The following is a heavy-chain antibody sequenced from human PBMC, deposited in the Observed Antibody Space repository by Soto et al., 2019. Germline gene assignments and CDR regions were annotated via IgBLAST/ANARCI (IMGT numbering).Heavy chain of an antibody. D-gene: IGHD4-4*01. CDR1: GFNFSSYA. J-gene: IGHJ6*02. Sequence: GGSMRVSCAASGFNFSSYAMSWVRPAPGKGLEGVSAISGSGGSTYYADSVKGRFTISRDNSKNTLYLQMNSLRAEDTAVYYCAKDIVPETSNYQFYGMDVWGQGTTVTVPS. CDR2: ISGSGGST. CDR3: AKDIVPETSNYQFYGMDV. V-gene: IGHV3-23*01.